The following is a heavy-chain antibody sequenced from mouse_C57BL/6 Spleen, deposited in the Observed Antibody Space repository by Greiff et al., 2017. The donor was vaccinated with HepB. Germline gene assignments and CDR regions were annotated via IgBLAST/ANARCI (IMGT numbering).Heavy chain of an antibody. CDR1: GYTFTSYW. J-gene: IGHJ2*01. CDR2: IHPNSGST. Sequence: QVQLQQPGAELVKPGASVKLSCKASGYTFTSYWMHWVKQRPGQGLEWIGMIHPNSGSTNYNEKFKSKATLTVDKSSSTAYMQLSSLTSEDSAVYYCARARAEYFDYWGQGTTLTVSS. CDR3: ARARAEYFDY. V-gene: IGHV1-64*01.